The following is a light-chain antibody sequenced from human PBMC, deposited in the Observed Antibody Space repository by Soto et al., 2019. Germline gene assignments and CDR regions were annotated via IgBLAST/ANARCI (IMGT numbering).Light chain of an antibody. CDR2: GNS. CDR3: QSYDSSLSGVV. Sequence: QSVLTQPPSVSGAPGQRVTISCTGSSSNIGAGYDVHWYQQLPGTAPKLLIYGNSNRPSGVPDRLSGSKSGTSASLAITGRQAEDEADYYCQSYDSSLSGVVFGGGTKVTVL. CDR1: SSNIGAGYD. V-gene: IGLV1-40*01. J-gene: IGLJ2*01.